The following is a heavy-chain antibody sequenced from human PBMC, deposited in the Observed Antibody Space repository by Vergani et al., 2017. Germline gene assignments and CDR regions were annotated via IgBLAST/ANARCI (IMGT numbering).Heavy chain of an antibody. J-gene: IGHJ4*02. CDR3: AMLAVAAPGGDY. D-gene: IGHD6-19*01. V-gene: IGHV4-34*01. CDR2: INHSGST. CDR1: GGSFSGYY. Sequence: QVQLQQWGAGLLKPSETLSLTCAVYGGSFSGYYWSWIRQPPGKGLEWIGEINHSGSTNYNPSLKSLVTISVDTSKNQFSLKLSSVTAADTAVYYCAMLAVAAPGGDYWGQGTLVTVSS.